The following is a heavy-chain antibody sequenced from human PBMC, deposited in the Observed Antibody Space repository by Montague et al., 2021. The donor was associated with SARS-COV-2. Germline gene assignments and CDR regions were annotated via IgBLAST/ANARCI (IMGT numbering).Heavy chain of an antibody. V-gene: IGHV3-23*01. CDR2: ISNSGGRT. J-gene: IGHJ6*02. D-gene: IGHD3-22*01. CDR1: GFTFSSYA. CDR3: AKSGVVINPYYYYGMDV. Sequence: FLRLSCAASGFTFSSYALTWVRQAPGKGLEWVSAISNSGGRTYYADSVKGWFTISRDNSKNTLYLQMNSLRGEDTAIYYCAKSGVVINPYYYYGMDVWGQGTTVTVSS.